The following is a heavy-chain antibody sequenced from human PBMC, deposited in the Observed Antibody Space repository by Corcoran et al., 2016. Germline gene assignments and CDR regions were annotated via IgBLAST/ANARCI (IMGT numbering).Heavy chain of an antibody. CDR3: ARDGSFNGNDDPGRFAFDI. J-gene: IGHJ3*02. Sequence: QVQLVQSGAEVKKPGASVKVSCKASGYTFTSYGISWVRQAPGQGLEWMGWISAYNGNTNYAQKLQGRVTMTTDTSTSTAYMELRSLRSDDTAVYYCARDGSFNGNDDPGRFAFDIWGQGTMVTVSS. CDR2: ISAYNGNT. V-gene: IGHV1-18*01. D-gene: IGHD1-20*01. CDR1: GYTFTSYG.